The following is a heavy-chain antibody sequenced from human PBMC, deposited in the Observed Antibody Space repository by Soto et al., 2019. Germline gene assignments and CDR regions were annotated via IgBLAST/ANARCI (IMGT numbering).Heavy chain of an antibody. J-gene: IGHJ4*02. D-gene: IGHD5-12*01. V-gene: IGHV3-21*01. CDR3: ARGWLRAPWMY. CDR1: GFTFSTYN. Sequence: EVQLVESGGGLVKPGGSLRLSCAASGFTFSTYNMNWVRQAPGKGLEWVASISSTSVYMYYATSLKGRFTISRANAKSSLYLQLNSLRAEDTAVYYCARGWLRAPWMYWGQGTLVTVSS. CDR2: ISSTSVYM.